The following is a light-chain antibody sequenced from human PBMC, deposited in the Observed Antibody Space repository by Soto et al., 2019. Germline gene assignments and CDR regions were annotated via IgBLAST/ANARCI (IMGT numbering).Light chain of an antibody. CDR2: GAS. J-gene: IGKJ1*01. Sequence: TVLTQGPGTLSLSPGDRATLSCRASQSVSSSSLAWYQQKPGQAPRLLIYGASSRATGIPDRFSGSGSGTDFTLTISRVEPEDFAVYYCQQYDSSVTFGQGTKVDI. V-gene: IGKV3-20*01. CDR1: QSVSSSS. CDR3: QQYDSSVT.